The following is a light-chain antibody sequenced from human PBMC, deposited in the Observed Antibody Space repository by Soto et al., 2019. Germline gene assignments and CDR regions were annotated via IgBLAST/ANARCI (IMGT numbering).Light chain of an antibody. V-gene: IGKV2-28*01. CDR1: QSLLHSNGYNY. J-gene: IGKJ5*01. CDR2: LGS. Sequence: DIVMTQSPLSLSVTPGEPASISCRSSQSLLHSNGYNYLDWYLQKPGQSPQLLIYLGSNRASGVPDRFSGSGSGTDFTLKISRVEAEDVGVYYCMQALQTPITVGQGTRLEIK. CDR3: MQALQTPIT.